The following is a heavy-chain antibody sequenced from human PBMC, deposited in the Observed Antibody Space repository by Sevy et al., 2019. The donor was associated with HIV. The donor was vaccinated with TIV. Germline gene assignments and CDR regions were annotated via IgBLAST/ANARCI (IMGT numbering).Heavy chain of an antibody. J-gene: IGHJ4*02. CDR2: VSGSGGST. V-gene: IGHV3-23*01. Sequence: GGSLRLSCAVSGFTFTSYAMNWVRQAPGKGLEWVSGVSGSGGSTYYADSVKGRFTISRDNSRNTLYLQMNSLRVEDSAVYFCAKDRVTVFGVVVTFDSWGQGTLVTVSS. CDR1: GFTFTSYA. CDR3: AKDRVTVFGVVVTFDS. D-gene: IGHD3-3*01.